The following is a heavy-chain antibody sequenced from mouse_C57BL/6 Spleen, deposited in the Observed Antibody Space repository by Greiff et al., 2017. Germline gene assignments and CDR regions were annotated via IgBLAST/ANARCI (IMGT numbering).Heavy chain of an antibody. CDR3: ATGYYFDY. Sequence: VQLQQPGAELVRPGASVNLSCKASGYTFTSYWMDWVKQRPGQGLEWIGNIYPSDSETHYNQKFKDKATLTVDKSSSTAYMQLSSLTSEDSAVYDCATGYYFDYWGQGTTRTVSS. CDR2: IYPSDSET. D-gene: IGHD4-1*01. CDR1: GYTFTSYW. V-gene: IGHV1-61*01. J-gene: IGHJ2*01.